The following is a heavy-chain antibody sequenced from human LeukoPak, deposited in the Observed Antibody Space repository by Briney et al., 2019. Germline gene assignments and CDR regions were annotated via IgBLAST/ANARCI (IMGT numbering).Heavy chain of an antibody. CDR2: IKQDGSEK. Sequence: PGGSLRLSCAASGFTFSRYWMSWVRQAPGKGLEWVANIKQDGSEKYYVDSVKGRFTISRDNAKNSLYLQMNSLRAEDTAVYYCARDVELFWGQGTLVTVPS. D-gene: IGHD1-7*01. V-gene: IGHV3-7*01. CDR3: ARDVELF. CDR1: GFTFSRYW. J-gene: IGHJ4*02.